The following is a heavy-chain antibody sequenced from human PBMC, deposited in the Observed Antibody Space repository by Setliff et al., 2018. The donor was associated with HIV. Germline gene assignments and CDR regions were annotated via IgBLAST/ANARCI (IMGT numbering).Heavy chain of an antibody. D-gene: IGHD2-21*01. CDR3: VRSYCGADCSLVADTNWFDP. CDR1: GYSISSGYY. V-gene: IGHV4-38-2*01. Sequence: SETLSLTCAVSGYSISSGYYWGWIRQPPGKGLEWIGSIYHSGSTYYNPSLKSRLTISLDTSKNQLSLKLSSVTAADSAMYYCVRSYCGADCSLVADTNWFDPWGQGTLVTVSS. CDR2: IYHSGST. J-gene: IGHJ5*02.